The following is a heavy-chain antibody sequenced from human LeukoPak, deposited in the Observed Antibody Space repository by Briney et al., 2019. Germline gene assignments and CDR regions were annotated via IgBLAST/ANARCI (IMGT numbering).Heavy chain of an antibody. J-gene: IGHJ4*02. CDR1: GFIFSSHS. Sequence: GGSLRLSCAASGFIFSSHSMNWVRQAPGKGLERVSSISGASEHILYADSMKGRFTISRDNARSSLFLPMNSLRAEDSAVYYCAGHATREYTNSWELWGQGTLVTVSS. V-gene: IGHV3-21*01. CDR2: ISGASEHI. CDR3: AGHATREYTNSWEL. D-gene: IGHD1-26*01.